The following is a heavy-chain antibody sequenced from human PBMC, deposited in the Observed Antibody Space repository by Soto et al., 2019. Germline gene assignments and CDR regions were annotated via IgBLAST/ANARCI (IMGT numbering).Heavy chain of an antibody. Sequence: QVQLVQSGAEVKKPGASVKVSCKASGYSFTSYGISWVRQAPGQGLEWMGWISAYNGNTNYAQKLQGRVTMTTDTATSPAYRELRSLRSDDTAVYYWARDNGFGESDVWGQGTTVTVSS. D-gene: IGHD3-10*01. CDR1: GYSFTSYG. V-gene: IGHV1-18*01. J-gene: IGHJ6*02. CDR3: ARDNGFGESDV. CDR2: ISAYNGNT.